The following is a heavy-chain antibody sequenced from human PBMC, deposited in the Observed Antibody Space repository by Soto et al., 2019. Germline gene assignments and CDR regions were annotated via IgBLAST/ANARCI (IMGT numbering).Heavy chain of an antibody. CDR1: VVSISSRSYY. D-gene: IGHD2-2*01. Sequence: TETLFLSCTVPVVSISSRSYYLGWIRQPPGKGLEWIGSISYSGSTYYNPSLKSRVTMSVDTSKNQFSLKLSSVTAADTAVYYCARLHGYCISTSCYGYYGMDVWGQGPRSP. CDR3: ARLHGYCISTSCYGYYGMDV. V-gene: IGHV4-39*01. J-gene: IGHJ6*02. CDR2: ISYSGST.